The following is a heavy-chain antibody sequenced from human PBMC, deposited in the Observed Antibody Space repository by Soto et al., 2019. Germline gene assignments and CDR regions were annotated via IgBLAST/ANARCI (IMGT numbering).Heavy chain of an antibody. CDR1: GGSISSGGYY. D-gene: IGHD3-3*01. Sequence: PSETLSLTCTVSGGSISSGGYYWSWIRQHPGKGLEWIGYIYYSGSTYYNPSLKSRVTISVDTSKNQFSLKLSSVTAADTAVYYCARGSVLRFLEWLPPMDYWGQGTLVTVSS. V-gene: IGHV4-31*03. CDR3: ARGSVLRFLEWLPPMDY. CDR2: IYYSGST. J-gene: IGHJ4*02.